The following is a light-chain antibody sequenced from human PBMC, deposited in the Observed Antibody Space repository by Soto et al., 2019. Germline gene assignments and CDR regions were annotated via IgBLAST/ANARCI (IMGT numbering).Light chain of an antibody. CDR2: DVT. J-gene: IGLJ2*01. V-gene: IGLV2-14*03. Sequence: QSALTQPASVSGSPGQSITISCTGTSSDVGGSNHVSWYQQHPDKAPRLMIYDVTNRPSGVSSRFSGSKSGNTASLTISGLQAEDEADYSCSSYTTIRTVKFGGGTKLTVL. CDR1: SSDVGGSNH. CDR3: SSYTTIRTVK.